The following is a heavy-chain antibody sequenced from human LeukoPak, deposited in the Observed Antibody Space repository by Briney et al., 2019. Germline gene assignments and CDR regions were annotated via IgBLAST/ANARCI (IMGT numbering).Heavy chain of an antibody. CDR3: ARWGGLRWLRFKKPPTDWFDP. Sequence: SETLSLTCTVSGGSISSSSYYWGWIRQPPGKGLEWIGSIYYSGSTYYNPSLKSRVTISVDTSKNQFSLKLSSVTAADTAVYYCARWGGLRWLRFKKPPTDWFDPWGQGTLVTVSS. J-gene: IGHJ5*02. CDR1: GGSISSSSYY. V-gene: IGHV4-39*07. D-gene: IGHD5-12*01. CDR2: IYYSGST.